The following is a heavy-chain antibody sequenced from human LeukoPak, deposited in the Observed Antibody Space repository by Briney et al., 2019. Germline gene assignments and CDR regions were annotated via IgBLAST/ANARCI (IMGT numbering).Heavy chain of an antibody. V-gene: IGHV1-69*13. J-gene: IGHJ5*02. CDR2: IIPIFGTA. CDR1: GGTFSSYD. D-gene: IGHD6-13*01. Sequence: ASVKVSCKASGGTFSSYDISWVRQAPGQGLEWMGGIIPIFGTANYAQKFQGRVTITGDESTSTAYMELSSLRSEDTAVYYCAKDGGIAEAFGFDPWGQGTLVTVSS. CDR3: AKDGGIAEAFGFDP.